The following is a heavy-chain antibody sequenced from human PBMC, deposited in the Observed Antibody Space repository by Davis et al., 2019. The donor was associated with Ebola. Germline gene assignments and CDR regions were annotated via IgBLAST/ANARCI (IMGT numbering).Heavy chain of an antibody. J-gene: IGHJ4*02. V-gene: IGHV3-21*01. CDR3: ARDVVGITIFGVVTAFDY. D-gene: IGHD3-3*01. Sequence: GESLKISCAASGFTFSSYSMNWVRQAPGKGLEWVSSISSSSSYIYYADSVKGRFTISRDNAKNSLYLQMNSLRAEDTAVYYCARDVVGITIFGVVTAFDYWGQGTLVTVSS. CDR2: ISSSSSYI. CDR1: GFTFSSYS.